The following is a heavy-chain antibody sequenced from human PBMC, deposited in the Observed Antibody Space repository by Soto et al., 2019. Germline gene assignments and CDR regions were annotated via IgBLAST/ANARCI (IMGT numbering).Heavy chain of an antibody. CDR3: ARDLIGYDGLDCYHGMDV. CDR2: INRSSGST. J-gene: IGHJ6*02. CDR1: GLTFIDYY. D-gene: IGHD2-21*02. V-gene: IGHV3-11*06. Sequence: SLCLTCAASGLTFIDYYGSWIRQAPGKGLEYICYINRSSGSTNYADSVKGRCNISRDNAKNSLYLQMSSLRAEDTAVYYCARDLIGYDGLDCYHGMDVWGQGTTVTVSS.